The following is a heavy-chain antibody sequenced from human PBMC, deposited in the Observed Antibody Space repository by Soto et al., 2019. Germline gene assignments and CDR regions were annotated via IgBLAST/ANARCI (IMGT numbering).Heavy chain of an antibody. Sequence: SCTSSFYSITIYGINWVRPAQEQGLELMGWIIAYDGKTTYAEKFQGRVTMTTDASTSTAYMELRSLRSDDTAVYDCARDPHEYWTSYWFDPWGQGTLVTLS. D-gene: IGHD3-3*01. V-gene: IGHV1-18*01. CDR1: FYSITIYG. J-gene: IGHJ5*02. CDR3: ARDPHEYWTSYWFDP. CDR2: IIAYDGKT.